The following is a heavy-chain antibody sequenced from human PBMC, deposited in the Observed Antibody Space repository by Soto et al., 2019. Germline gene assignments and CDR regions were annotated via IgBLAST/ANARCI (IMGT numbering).Heavy chain of an antibody. Sequence: PSATLSLTCAVYGGSISSSNWWSWVRQPPGKGLEWIGEIYHSASTNYNPSLKSRVTISVDKSKNQFSLKLSSVTAADTAVYYCARDKAVGAPYYYYGMDVWGQGTTVTVSS. V-gene: IGHV4-4*02. CDR1: GGSISSSNW. D-gene: IGHD1-26*01. CDR3: ARDKAVGAPYYYYGMDV. CDR2: IYHSAST. J-gene: IGHJ6*02.